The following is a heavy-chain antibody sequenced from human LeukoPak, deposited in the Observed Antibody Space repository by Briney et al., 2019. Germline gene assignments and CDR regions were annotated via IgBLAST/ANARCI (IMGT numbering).Heavy chain of an antibody. V-gene: IGHV4-39*01. D-gene: IGHD3-3*01. CDR1: GGSISSNNYY. J-gene: IGHJ4*02. CDR3: QSRFLEWLLDY. CDR2: IYYGGYT. Sequence: LETLSLTCTVPGGSISSNNYYWGWIRQPPGKGLEWIGSIYYGGYTYYNPSLKSRVTISVDTSKNQFSLKLSSVTAADTAIYYCQSRFLEWLLDYWGQGTLVTVSS.